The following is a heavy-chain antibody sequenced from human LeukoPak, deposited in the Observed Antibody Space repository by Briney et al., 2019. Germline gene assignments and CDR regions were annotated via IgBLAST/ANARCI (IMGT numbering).Heavy chain of an antibody. V-gene: IGHV3-7*03. CDR1: GFTFSNYW. Sequence: GGSLRLSCTASGFTFSNYWMSWVRQTQGNGLEWVANIKQDGSETVYVDSVKGRFTISRDNAQSSLYLQMYSLRAEDTAVYFCARDPYSSSWSYGMDVWGQGTAVTVSS. J-gene: IGHJ6*02. CDR3: ARDPYSSSWSYGMDV. CDR2: IKQDGSET. D-gene: IGHD6-13*01.